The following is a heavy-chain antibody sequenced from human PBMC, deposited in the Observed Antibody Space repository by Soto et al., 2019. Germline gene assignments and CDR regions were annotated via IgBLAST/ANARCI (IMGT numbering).Heavy chain of an antibody. CDR2: VYFSGNT. J-gene: IGHJ5*02. V-gene: IGHV4-59*01. D-gene: IGHD6-25*01. CDR1: GGSISSYY. Sequence: SETLSLTCTVSGGSISSYYWSWIRQSPGKGLEWIGYVYFSGNTNYNPSLKSRVTISIDTSKNQFSLRLASVTAADTAFYYCGSVRPSGYVLSWGQGTLVTSPQ. CDR3: GSVRPSGYVLS.